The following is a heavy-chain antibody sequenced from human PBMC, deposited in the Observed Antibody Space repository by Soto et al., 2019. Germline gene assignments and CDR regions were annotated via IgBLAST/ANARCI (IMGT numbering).Heavy chain of an antibody. Sequence: QVQLVQSGAEVKTPVSSVNVSCKTSGGTFGNSAVTWVRQAPGQGLEWLGGIVPMFGTANYAQKFQGRVTITADESTITAYMELNSLKTDDTAVYYCARDGDPQSAFWSGPLGGGRFDPWRQGTLVTVSS. CDR2: IVPMFGTA. CDR3: ARDGDPQSAFWSGPLGGGRFDP. D-gene: IGHD3-3*01. J-gene: IGHJ5*02. CDR1: GGTFGNSA. V-gene: IGHV1-69*12.